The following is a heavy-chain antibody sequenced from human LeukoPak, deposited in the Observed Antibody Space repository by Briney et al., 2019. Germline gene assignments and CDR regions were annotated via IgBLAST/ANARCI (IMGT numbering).Heavy chain of an antibody. CDR2: IYYSGST. Sequence: SETLSLTCTVSVGSISSYYWSWIRQPPGKGLEWIGYIYYSGSTNYNPSLKSRVTISVDTSKNQFSLKLSSVTAADTAVYYCARGRIVGAHFDYWGQGTLVTVSS. CDR3: ARGRIVGAHFDY. D-gene: IGHD1-26*01. J-gene: IGHJ4*02. V-gene: IGHV4-59*12. CDR1: VGSISSYY.